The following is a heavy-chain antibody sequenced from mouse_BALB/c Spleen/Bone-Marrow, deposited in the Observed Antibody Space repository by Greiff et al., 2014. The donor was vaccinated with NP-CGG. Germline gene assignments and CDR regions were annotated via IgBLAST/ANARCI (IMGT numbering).Heavy chain of an antibody. CDR1: GYTFTSYW. D-gene: IGHD2-2*01. Sequence: GSELVRPGVSVKLSCKASGYTFTSYWMHWVKQRPGQGLEWIGNIYPGSGSTNYDEKFKSKATLTVDTSSSTAYMQLSSLTSEDSAVYYCTRGGVYYAYDGAWFAYWGQGTLVTVSA. J-gene: IGHJ3*01. CDR3: TRGGVYYAYDGAWFAY. V-gene: IGHV1S22*01. CDR2: IYPGSGST.